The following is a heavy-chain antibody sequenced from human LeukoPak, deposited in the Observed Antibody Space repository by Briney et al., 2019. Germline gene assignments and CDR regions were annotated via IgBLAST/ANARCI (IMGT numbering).Heavy chain of an antibody. CDR2: ISYSGST. CDR3: ARTGGPMVRGVTGRSPLGGMDV. Sequence: SQTLSLTCTVSGASISGGGYYWSWIRQHPGKGLEWIGYISYSGSTDYNPSLKSRVIISVDTSKNQFSLKLSSVTATDTAVYYCARTGGPMVRGVTGRSPLGGMDVWGQGTTVTVSS. J-gene: IGHJ6*02. CDR1: GASISGGGYY. D-gene: IGHD3-10*01. V-gene: IGHV4-31*03.